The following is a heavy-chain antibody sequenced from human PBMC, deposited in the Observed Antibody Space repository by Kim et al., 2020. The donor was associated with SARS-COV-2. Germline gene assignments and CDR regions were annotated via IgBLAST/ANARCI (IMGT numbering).Heavy chain of an antibody. J-gene: IGHJ1*01. CDR2: K. D-gene: IGHD2-21*01. Sequence: KNHTDTVRGRLTITRDNSKNTLYLQMNSLRAEDTAIYYCAKTSSTFKFPTWGQGTLVTVSS. CDR3: AKTSSTFKFPT. V-gene: IGHV3-23*01.